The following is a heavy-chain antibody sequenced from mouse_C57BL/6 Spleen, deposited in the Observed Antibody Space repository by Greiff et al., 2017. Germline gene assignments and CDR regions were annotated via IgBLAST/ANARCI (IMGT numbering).Heavy chain of an antibody. CDR1: GFTFSDSG. V-gene: IGHV5-17*01. Sequence: EVQVVESGGGLVKPGGSLKLSCAASGFTFSDSGMHWVRQAPEKGLEWVAYISSGSSTIYYADTVKGRFTISRDNAKNTLFLQMTSLMSEDTDMYYCARPYYWGQGTALTVSS. CDR3: ARPYY. J-gene: IGHJ2*01. CDR2: ISSGSSTI.